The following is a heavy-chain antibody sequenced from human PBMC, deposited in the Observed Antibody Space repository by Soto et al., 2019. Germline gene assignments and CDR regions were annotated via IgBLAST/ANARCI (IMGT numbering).Heavy chain of an antibody. V-gene: IGHV1-2*04. CDR1: GYTFTAYY. CDR2: INPNSGDT. D-gene: IGHD3-16*01. Sequence: QVQLVQSGAEVKKLGASVKVSCKASGYTFTAYYIHWVRQAPGQGLEWVGWINPNSGDTNYAQRFPGLVTMAVDRLVITDYMGHTWLRYGDDALYDCARGGDSYCYGLDYWGQGTVVTVSS. J-gene: IGHJ4*02. CDR3: ARGGDSYCYGLDY.